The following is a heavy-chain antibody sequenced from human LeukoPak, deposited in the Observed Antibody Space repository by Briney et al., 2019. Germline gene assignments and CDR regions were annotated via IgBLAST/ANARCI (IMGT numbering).Heavy chain of an antibody. CDR1: GGSISSYY. V-gene: IGHV4-59*10. J-gene: IGHJ4*02. Sequence: SETLSLTCAVYGGSISSYYWSWIRQPAGKGLEWIGRTHTSGSTNYNPSLKSRVTMSGDTSKNQFSLKLSSVTAADTAVYYCAREAYYYDSIGYRRFDYWGQGTLVTVSS. D-gene: IGHD3-22*01. CDR3: AREAYYYDSIGYRRFDY. CDR2: THTSGST.